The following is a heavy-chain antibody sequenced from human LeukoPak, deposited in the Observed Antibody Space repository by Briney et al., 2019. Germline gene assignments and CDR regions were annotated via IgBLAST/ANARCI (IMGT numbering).Heavy chain of an antibody. J-gene: IGHJ4*02. V-gene: IGHV4-39*07. CDR2: VYYNGPT. CDR3: TRLSNGGTGGRLFDY. D-gene: IGHD1-1*01. Sequence: PSEILSLTRSVSGGSISSRSSSWGWVRQSPGKGLEWIGSVYYNGPTYYNPSLMGRVTISRDTSKNQFSLKLTSVTAADTAIYYCTRLSNGGTGGRLFDYWGQGTLVTVSS. CDR1: GGSISSRSSS.